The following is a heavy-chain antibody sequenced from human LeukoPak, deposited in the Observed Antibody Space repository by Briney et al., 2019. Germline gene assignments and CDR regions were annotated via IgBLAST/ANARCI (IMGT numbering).Heavy chain of an antibody. CDR1: GYSFTNYW. D-gene: IGHD5-18*01. CDR3: ARLDNSYGSDPFDV. J-gene: IGHJ3*01. CDR2: IYPAYSES. V-gene: IGHV5-51*01. Sequence: GESLKISCKGSGYSFTNYWIGWVRLMPGKGLEWLGIIYPAYSESKYSPSFQGQVAISADQAISTACLQWSSLKASDTAMYYCARLDNSYGSDPFDVWGQGTMVTVSS.